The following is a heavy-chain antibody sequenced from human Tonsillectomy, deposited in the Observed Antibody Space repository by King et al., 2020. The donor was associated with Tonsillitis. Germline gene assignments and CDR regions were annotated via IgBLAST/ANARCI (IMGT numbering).Heavy chain of an antibody. D-gene: IGHD2-21*01. J-gene: IGHJ4*02. V-gene: IGHV1-69*09. Sequence: QLVQSGAEVKKPGSSVKVSCKASGGTFSSYAISWVRQAPGQGLEWMGRIIPILGIANYAQKFQGRVTITADKSTSTAYMELSSLRSEDTAVYYCAREEVRRSKASFDYWGQGTLVTVSS. CDR1: GGTFSSYA. CDR2: IIPILGIA. CDR3: AREEVRRSKASFDY.